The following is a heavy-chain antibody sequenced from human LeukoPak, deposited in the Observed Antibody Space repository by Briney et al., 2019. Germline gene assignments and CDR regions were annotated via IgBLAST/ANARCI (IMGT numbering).Heavy chain of an antibody. CDR2: IRSDGIVT. CDR1: GFTFSTHW. CDR3: ARESWALRD. Sequence: GGSLRLSCAASGFTFSTHWMHWVRQAPGKGLVWVSRIRSDGIVTDYADSVKGRFTISRDNAKNTLYLQMNSLTAEDTAVYYCARESWALRDWGQGTLVTASS. V-gene: IGHV3-74*01. D-gene: IGHD4-17*01. J-gene: IGHJ4*02.